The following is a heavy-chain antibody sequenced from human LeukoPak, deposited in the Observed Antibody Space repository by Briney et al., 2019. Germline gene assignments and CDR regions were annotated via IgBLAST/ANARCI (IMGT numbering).Heavy chain of an antibody. CDR3: AKVVATTGYFDY. CDR1: GFTFSVYW. CDR2: IKQDGSQR. D-gene: IGHD5-12*01. V-gene: IGHV3-7*03. J-gene: IGHJ4*02. Sequence: GGSLRLSCTASGFTFSVYWMTWVRQAPGKGPEWVANIKQDGSQRYYVDSVRGRFTISRDNAKNSLFLQMNGLRAEDTAVYYCAKVVATTGYFDYWGQGTLVTVSS.